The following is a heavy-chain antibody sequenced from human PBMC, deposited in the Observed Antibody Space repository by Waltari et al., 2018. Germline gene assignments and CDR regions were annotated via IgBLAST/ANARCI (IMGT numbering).Heavy chain of an antibody. Sequence: EIQLVQSGGGLVQPGGSLRLSCAASGFNIDAYSLNWVRQAPVKGLEWVSYITGTSRTKFYADSVRGRFTISRDNAKNSLYLQMNSLRADDTAVYFCARPVRISGNYGLDVWGQGTTVIVSS. J-gene: IGHJ6*02. V-gene: IGHV3-48*01. CDR2: ITGTSRTK. CDR3: ARPVRISGNYGLDV. CDR1: GFNIDAYS.